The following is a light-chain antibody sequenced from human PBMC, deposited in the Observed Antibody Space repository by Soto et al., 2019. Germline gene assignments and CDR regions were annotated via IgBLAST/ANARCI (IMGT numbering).Light chain of an antibody. CDR1: QSVSTS. CDR2: GAS. Sequence: EIVMTQSPATLSVSPGERAILSCSASQSVSTSLAWYQKKPGQAPKLLIFGASTRATGIPARFSGSGSGTEFTLTISSLQSEDLAVYYSQQYSNWPPFTFGQGTKLGI. J-gene: IGKJ2*01. V-gene: IGKV3-15*01. CDR3: QQYSNWPPFT.